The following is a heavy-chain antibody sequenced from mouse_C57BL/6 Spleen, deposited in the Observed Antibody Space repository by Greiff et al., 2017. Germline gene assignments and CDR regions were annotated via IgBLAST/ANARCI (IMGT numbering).Heavy chain of an antibody. CDR1: GFSLTSYG. D-gene: IGHD1-1*01. CDR3: SKNVGYYGSSYAMDY. J-gene: IGHJ4*01. CDR2: IWSGGST. Sequence: QVQLKESGPGLVQPSQSLSITCTVSGFSLTSYGVHWVRQPPGKGLEWLGVIWSGGSTDYNAAFISRLSISKDNSKSQVFFKMNSLQAEDTALYYCSKNVGYYGSSYAMDYWGQGTSVTVSS. V-gene: IGHV2-4*01.